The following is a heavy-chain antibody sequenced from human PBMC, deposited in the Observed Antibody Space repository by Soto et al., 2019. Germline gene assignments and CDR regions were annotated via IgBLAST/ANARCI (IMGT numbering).Heavy chain of an antibody. J-gene: IGHJ2*01. CDR2: MSTSNGDT. D-gene: IGHD2-2*01. CDR3: ARSRYFAAVHRHGMYFDP. V-gene: IGHV1-18*01. Sequence: AAVKPCCKASGYMFITNGFNWVRPAPGQGHEWMGWMSTSNGDTKTAQKFQGRLTMTSETSTNTVSMELTNLRSDDTAAYYCARSRYFAAVHRHGMYFDPRRDGAPVSVPS. CDR1: GYMFITNG.